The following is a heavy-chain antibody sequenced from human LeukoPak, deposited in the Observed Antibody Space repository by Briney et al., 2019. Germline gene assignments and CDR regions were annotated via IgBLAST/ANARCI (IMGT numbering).Heavy chain of an antibody. CDR2: IIPIFGAA. D-gene: IGHD3-3*01. CDR3: ARAGAGADTIFGVGLTPFDY. V-gene: IGHV1-69*13. J-gene: IGHJ4*02. CDR1: GGTFSSYA. Sequence: ASVKVSCKASGGTFSSYAISWVRQAPGQGLEWMGGIIPIFGAANYAQKFQGRVTITADESTSTAYMELSSLRSEDTAVYYCARAGAGADTIFGVGLTPFDYWGQGTLVTVSS.